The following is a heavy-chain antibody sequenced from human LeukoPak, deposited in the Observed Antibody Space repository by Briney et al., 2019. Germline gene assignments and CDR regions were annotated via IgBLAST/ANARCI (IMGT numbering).Heavy chain of an antibody. V-gene: IGHV1-69*01. Sequence: GSSVKVSCKASGGTFSSYAISWVRQAPGQGLEWMGGIIPIFGTANYAQKFQGRVTITADESTSTAYMELSSLRSEDTAVYYCARGGIVPAAIHPFYYYYYYMDVWGKGTTVTVSS. CDR3: ARGGIVPAAIHPFYYYYYYMDV. CDR1: GGTFSSYA. J-gene: IGHJ6*03. CDR2: IIPIFGTA. D-gene: IGHD2-2*02.